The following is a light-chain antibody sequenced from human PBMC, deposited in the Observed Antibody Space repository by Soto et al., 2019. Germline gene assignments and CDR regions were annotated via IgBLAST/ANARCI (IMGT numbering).Light chain of an antibody. Sequence: EIVLTQSPAILSLSPGERATLSCRPSQTLSSSNLAWYQHKPGQAPRLLIYDTSNRATGIPDKFSGGGSGTDFTLTIDRVEPEAFAVYYCQQYDSAPRTFGQGTKLEIK. V-gene: IGKV3-20*01. J-gene: IGKJ2*01. CDR2: DTS. CDR3: QQYDSAPRT. CDR1: QTLSSSN.